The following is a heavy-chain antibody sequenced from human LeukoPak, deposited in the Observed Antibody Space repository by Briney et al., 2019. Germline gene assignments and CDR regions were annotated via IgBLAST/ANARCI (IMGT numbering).Heavy chain of an antibody. CDR3: ARDPVYGDHSAGWFDP. D-gene: IGHD4-17*01. CDR2: ISSSSSYI. J-gene: IGHJ5*02. V-gene: IGHV3-21*01. Sequence: GGSLRLSCAASGFTFSSYSMNWVRQAPGKGLEWVSSISSSSSYIYYADSVKGRFTISRDNAKNSLYLQMNSLRAEDTAVYYCARDPVYGDHSAGWFDPWGQGTLVTVSS. CDR1: GFTFSSYS.